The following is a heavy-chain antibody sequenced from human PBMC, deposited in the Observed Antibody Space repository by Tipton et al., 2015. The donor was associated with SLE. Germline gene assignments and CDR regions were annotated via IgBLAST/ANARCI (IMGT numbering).Heavy chain of an antibody. D-gene: IGHD6-13*01. V-gene: IGHV3-21*03. J-gene: IGHJ4*02. Sequence: GSLRLSCAASGFTFSSYSMNWVRQAPGKGLEWVSSISSSSSYIYYADSVKGRFTISRDNAKNSPYLQMNSLRAEDTAVYYCARSSRRVAAAGTGDYWGQGTLVTVSS. CDR3: ARSSRRVAAAGTGDY. CDR1: GFTFSSYS. CDR2: ISSSSSYI.